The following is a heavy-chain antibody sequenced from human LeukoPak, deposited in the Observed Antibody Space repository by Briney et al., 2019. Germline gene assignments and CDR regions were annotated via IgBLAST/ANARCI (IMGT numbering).Heavy chain of an antibody. D-gene: IGHD3-10*01. CDR1: GFTFSTYG. CDR3: ARRMVRGVMDV. Sequence: GGSLRLSCAASGFTFSTYGMHWVRQAPGTGLEWVAVISYDGSNKYYADSVKGRFTISRDKSKHTLYLQMNSLRAEDTAVYYCARRMVRGVMDVWGQGTTVTVSS. J-gene: IGHJ6*02. V-gene: IGHV3-30*03. CDR2: ISYDGSNK.